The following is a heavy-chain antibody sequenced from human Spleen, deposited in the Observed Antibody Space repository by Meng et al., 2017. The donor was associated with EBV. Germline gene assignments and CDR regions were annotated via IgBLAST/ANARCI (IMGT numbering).Heavy chain of an antibody. D-gene: IGHD3-22*01. J-gene: IGHJ4*02. V-gene: IGHV4-30-2*01. CDR2: IFHTGST. CDR1: GDSISSGAYS. Sequence: HLQRHESGSGLVKPSKPLSPPCTVSGDSISSGAYSWSWVRQPPGKGLEWIGYIFHTGSTYYNASLKSRVTISVDRSKHQFSLKLTSVTPADTAVYYCARDSHGYYFFDFWGPGTLVTVSS. CDR3: ARDSHGYYFFDF.